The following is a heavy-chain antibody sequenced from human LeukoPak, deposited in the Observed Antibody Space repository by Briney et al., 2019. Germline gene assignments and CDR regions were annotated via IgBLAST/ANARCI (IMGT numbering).Heavy chain of an antibody. D-gene: IGHD6-19*01. CDR2: TYYRSKWYN. Sequence: SQTLSLTCAVSGDSVSSNSAAWNWIRQSPSRGLEWLGRTYYRSKWYNDYAVSVKSRITVNPDTSKNQFSLQLNSVTPEDTAVYYCAREGPVAGDRCFDYWGQGTLVIVSS. CDR1: GDSVSSNSAA. CDR3: AREGPVAGDRCFDY. J-gene: IGHJ4*02. V-gene: IGHV6-1*01.